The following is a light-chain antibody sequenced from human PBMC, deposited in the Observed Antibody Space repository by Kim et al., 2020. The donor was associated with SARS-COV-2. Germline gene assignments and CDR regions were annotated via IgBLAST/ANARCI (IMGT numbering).Light chain of an antibody. CDR2: GAS. Sequence: IVMTQSPATLSVSPGERATLSCRASQSVASYLAWYQQKPGQAPRLLIYGASTRATGVPARFSGSGSGTDFTLTISSLQSEDFAVYYCQQYYKWRSFGQGTKVDIK. J-gene: IGKJ1*01. CDR1: QSVASY. V-gene: IGKV3-15*01. CDR3: QQYYKWRS.